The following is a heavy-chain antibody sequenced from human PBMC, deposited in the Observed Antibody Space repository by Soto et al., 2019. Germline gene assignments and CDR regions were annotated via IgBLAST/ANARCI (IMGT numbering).Heavy chain of an antibody. J-gene: IGHJ5*02. CDR2: IYYSGST. CDR3: ARVLRYCSGGSCYTVDP. CDR1: GGSISSYY. D-gene: IGHD2-15*01. Sequence: SETLSLTCTVSGGSISSYYWSWIRQPPGKGLEWIGYIYYSGSTNYNPSLKSRVTISVDTSKNQFSLKLSSVTAADTAVYYCARVLRYCSGGSCYTVDPWGQGTLVTVSS. V-gene: IGHV4-59*01.